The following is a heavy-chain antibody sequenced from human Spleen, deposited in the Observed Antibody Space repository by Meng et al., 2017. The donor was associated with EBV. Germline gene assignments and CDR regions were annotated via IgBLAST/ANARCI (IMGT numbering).Heavy chain of an antibody. CDR2: SHHSGST. V-gene: IGHV4-4*02. D-gene: IGHD6-13*01. CDR3: ATGISPAVPFDY. CDR1: VGSISSSKW. J-gene: IGHJ4*02. Sequence: QVQLQDSGPGPGTPARTLSLPSADSVGSISSSKWWKWVRQPPGKGLEWIGDSHHSGSTNCNPSLKSRVTISVDKTKNQVSLKLNSVTAADTAVYYCATGISPAVPFDYWGQGTLVTVSS.